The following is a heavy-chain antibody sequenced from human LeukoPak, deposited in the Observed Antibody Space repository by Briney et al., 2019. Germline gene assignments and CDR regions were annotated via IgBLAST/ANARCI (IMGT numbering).Heavy chain of an antibody. CDR1: GGSISSSSYY. CDR3: ARDWEGTYYYDSSGYPRPAFDI. J-gene: IGHJ3*02. CDR2: IYYSGST. Sequence: SETLSLTCTVSGGSISSSSYYWGWIRQPPGKGLEWIGSIYYSGSTYYNPSLKSRVTISVDTSKNQFSLKLSSVTAADTAVYYCARDWEGTYYYDSSGYPRPAFDIWGQGTMVTVSS. V-gene: IGHV4-39*07. D-gene: IGHD3-22*01.